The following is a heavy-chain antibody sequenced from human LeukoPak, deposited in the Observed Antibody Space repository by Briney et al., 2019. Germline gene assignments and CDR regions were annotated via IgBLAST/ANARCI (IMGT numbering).Heavy chain of an antibody. CDR3: VKGGPRGYSYGYMVY. J-gene: IGHJ4*02. Sequence: PGGSLRLSCAASGFTFTSYVMTWVRQAPGKGLEWVSAVSGVGGSTYYAESVKSRFTISRDNSKNTLYLQMNSLRGEDTAVYYCVKGGPRGYSYGYMVYWGQGTLVTVSS. V-gene: IGHV3-23*01. CDR1: GFTFTSYV. D-gene: IGHD5-18*01. CDR2: VSGVGGST.